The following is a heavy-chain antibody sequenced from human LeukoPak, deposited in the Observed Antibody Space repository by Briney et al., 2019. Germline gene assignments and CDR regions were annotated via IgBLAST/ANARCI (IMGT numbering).Heavy chain of an antibody. D-gene: IGHD2-2*01. Sequence: GASVKVSCKASGYTFTSYDINWVRQATGQGLEWMGWLNPNSGKTGYAQKFQGRVTMTRNTSISTAYMELSSLRSEDTAVYYCARVSRLRRHIVLVPAAMQDSDYDSSGQPLAYWGQGTLVTVSS. CDR3: ARVSRLRRHIVLVPAAMQDSDYDSSGQPLAY. CDR1: GYTFTSYD. CDR2: LNPNSGKT. V-gene: IGHV1-8*01. J-gene: IGHJ4*02.